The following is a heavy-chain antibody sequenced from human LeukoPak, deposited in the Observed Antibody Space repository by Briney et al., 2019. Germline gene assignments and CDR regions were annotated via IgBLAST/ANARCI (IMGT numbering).Heavy chain of an antibody. CDR2: IRSKAYGGTT. V-gene: IGHV3-49*04. CDR1: GFTFSTSG. J-gene: IGHJ4*02. CDR3: TRVGSSSADYFDY. D-gene: IGHD6-6*01. Sequence: GGSLRLSCAASGFTFSTSGMHWVRQAPGKGLEWVGFIRSKAYGGTTEYAASVKGRFTISRDDSKSIAYLQMNSLKPEDTAVYYCTRVGSSSADYFDYWGQGTLVTVSS.